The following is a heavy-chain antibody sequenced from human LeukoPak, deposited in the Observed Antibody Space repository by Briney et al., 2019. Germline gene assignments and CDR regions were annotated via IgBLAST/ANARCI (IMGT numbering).Heavy chain of an antibody. D-gene: IGHD4-17*01. J-gene: IGHJ3*02. CDR3: ARDTSGTTVTSDAFDI. V-gene: IGHV3-48*01. CDR1: GFTFSSYS. Sequence: GGSLRLSCAASGFTFSSYSMNWVRQAPGKGLEWVSYISSSSSTIYYADSVKGRLTISRDNAKNSLYLQMNSLRVEDTAVYYCARDTSGTTVTSDAFDIWGQGIMVTVSS. CDR2: ISSSSSTI.